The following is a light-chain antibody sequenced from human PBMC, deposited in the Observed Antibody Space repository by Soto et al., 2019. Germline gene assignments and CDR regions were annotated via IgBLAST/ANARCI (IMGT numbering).Light chain of an antibody. Sequence: QSVLTQPPSASGTPGQRVTISCSGSSSNIGSNTVNWYQQVPGTAPKLLIYNNNQRPSGVPDRFSGSKSGTSASLAISGLQSEDEGDYYCVAWDDRLNGWVLGGGTKVTVL. CDR3: VAWDDRLNGWV. CDR1: SSNIGSNT. CDR2: NNN. V-gene: IGLV1-44*01. J-gene: IGLJ3*02.